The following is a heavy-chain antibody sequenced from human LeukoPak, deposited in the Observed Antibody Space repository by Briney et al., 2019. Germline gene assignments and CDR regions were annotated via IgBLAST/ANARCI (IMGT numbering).Heavy chain of an antibody. CDR2: INPNSGGT. J-gene: IGHJ4*02. CDR3: ARGAPGSSWGFDY. D-gene: IGHD6-13*01. Sequence: ASVKVSCKASGYTFTGYYMHWVRQAPGQGLEWMGWINPNSGGTNYAQKFQGWVTMTRDTSISTAYMELSRLKSDDTAVYYCARGAPGSSWGFDYWGQGTLVTVSS. V-gene: IGHV1-2*04. CDR1: GYTFTGYY.